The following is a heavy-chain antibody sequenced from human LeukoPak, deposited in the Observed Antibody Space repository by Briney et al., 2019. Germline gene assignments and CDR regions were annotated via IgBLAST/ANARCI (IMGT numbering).Heavy chain of an antibody. D-gene: IGHD5-18*01. Sequence: SETLSLTCAVDGGSFSGYYWSWIRQPPGKGLEWIGEINHSGSTNYNPSLKSRVTISVDTSKNQFSLKLSSVTAADTAVYYCARGGALWHYNWFDPWGQGTLVTVSS. CDR2: INHSGST. CDR3: ARGGALWHYNWFDP. V-gene: IGHV4-34*01. CDR1: GGSFSGYY. J-gene: IGHJ5*02.